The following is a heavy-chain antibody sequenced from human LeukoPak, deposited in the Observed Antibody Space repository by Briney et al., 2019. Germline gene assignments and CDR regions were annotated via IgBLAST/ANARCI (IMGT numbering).Heavy chain of an antibody. V-gene: IGHV3-7*01. CDR1: GFTFGTYW. D-gene: IGHD3-22*01. Sequence: PGGSLRLSCAASGFTFGTYWMSWVRQAPGKGLEWVANIKPDGGITHYVDSVTGRFTISRDNAKNSLYLQMNSLRDEDTAVYYCARARYYYDSSGYCLPDYWGQGTLVTVSS. CDR2: IKPDGGIT. J-gene: IGHJ4*02. CDR3: ARARYYYDSSGYCLPDY.